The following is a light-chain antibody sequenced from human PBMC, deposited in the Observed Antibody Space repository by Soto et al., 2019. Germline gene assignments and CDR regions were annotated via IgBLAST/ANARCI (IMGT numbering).Light chain of an antibody. J-gene: IGKJ1*01. CDR3: QHYNSYSEA. CDR2: KAS. CDR1: QTISSW. Sequence: DIQMTQSPSTLSGSVGDRVTSACRASQTISSWLAWYQQKPGKAPKLLIYKASTLKSGVPSRFSGSGSGTEFTLTISSQQPDDFATYYSQHYNSYSEAFCQGTKVELK. V-gene: IGKV1-5*03.